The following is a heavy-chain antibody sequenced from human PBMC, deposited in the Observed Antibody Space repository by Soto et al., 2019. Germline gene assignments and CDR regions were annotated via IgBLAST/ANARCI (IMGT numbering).Heavy chain of an antibody. CDR3: AKDFAYRELYYYYYMDV. V-gene: IGHV3-30*18. CDR1: GFTFSSYG. CDR2: ISYDGSNK. J-gene: IGHJ6*03. Sequence: PGGSLRLSCAASGFTFSSYGMHWVRQAPGKGLEWVAVISYDGSNKYYADSVKGRFTISRDNSKNTLYLQMNSLRAEDTAVYYCAKDFAYRELYYYYYMDVWGKGTTVTVSS. D-gene: IGHD4-4*01.